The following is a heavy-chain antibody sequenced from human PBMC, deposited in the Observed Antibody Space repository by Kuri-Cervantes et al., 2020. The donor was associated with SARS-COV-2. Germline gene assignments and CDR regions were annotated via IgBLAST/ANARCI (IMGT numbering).Heavy chain of an antibody. CDR1: GFSLSSFW. CDR3: ARDRGSSDFDY. V-gene: IGHV3-74*01. CDR2: INSDGSST. Sequence: GGSLRLSCAASGFSLSSFWMHWVRQAPGKGLVWVSRINSDGSSTSYADSVKGRFTISRDNAKNTLYLQMSSLRAEDTAVYYCARDRGSSDFDYWGQGTLVTVSS. D-gene: IGHD6-25*01. J-gene: IGHJ4*02.